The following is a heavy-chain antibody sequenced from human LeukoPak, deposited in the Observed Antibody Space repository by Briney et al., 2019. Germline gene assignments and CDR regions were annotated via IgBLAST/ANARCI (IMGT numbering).Heavy chain of an antibody. J-gene: IGHJ4*02. V-gene: IGHV4-34*01. Sequence: SETLSLTCAVYGGSFSGYYWSWIRQPPGKGLEWIGEINHSGSTNYNPSLKSRVTISVDTSKNQFSLKLSSVTADYCARKYSYGYWAYWGQETLVTVSS. CDR3: YGYWAY. D-gene: IGHD5-18*01. CDR1: GGSFSGYY. CDR2: INHSGST.